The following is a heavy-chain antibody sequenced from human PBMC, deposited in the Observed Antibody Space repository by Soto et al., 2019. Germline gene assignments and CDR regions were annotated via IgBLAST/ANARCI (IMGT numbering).Heavy chain of an antibody. CDR3: ARNRGAMGFGEVLTDYYYYMDV. CDR1: GYTFTSYD. J-gene: IGHJ6*03. Sequence: ASVKVSCKASGYTFTSYDINWVRQATGQGLEWMGWMNPNSGNTGYAQKFQGRVTMTRNTSISTAYMELSSLRSEDTAVYYCARNRGAMGFGEVLTDYYYYMDVWGKGTTVTVSS. V-gene: IGHV1-8*01. D-gene: IGHD3-10*01. CDR2: MNPNSGNT.